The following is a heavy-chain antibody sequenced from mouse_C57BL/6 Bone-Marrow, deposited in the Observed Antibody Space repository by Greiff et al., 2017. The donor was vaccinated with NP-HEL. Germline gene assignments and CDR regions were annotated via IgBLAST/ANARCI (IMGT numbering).Heavy chain of an antibody. D-gene: IGHD4-1*01. CDR1: GYTFTSYW. J-gene: IGHJ2*01. V-gene: IGHV1-64*01. CDR2: IHPNSGST. CDR3: ARANGSYLDY. Sequence: VQLQQPGAELVKPGASVKLSCKASGYTFTSYWMHWVKQRPGQGLAWIGMIHPNSGSTNYNEKFKSKATLTVDKSSSTAYMQLSSLTSEDSAVYYCARANGSYLDYWGQGTTLTVSS.